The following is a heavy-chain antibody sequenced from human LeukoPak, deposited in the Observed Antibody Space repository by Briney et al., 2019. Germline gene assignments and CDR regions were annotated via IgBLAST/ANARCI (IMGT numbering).Heavy chain of an antibody. D-gene: IGHD3-22*01. CDR1: GFTFSSYS. Sequence: GGSLRLSCAASGFTFSSYSMNWVRQAPGKGLEWVSYISSSSSTIYYADSVKGRFTISRDNAKNSLYLQMNSLRAEDTAVYYCARVGYYDSSGLDYWGQGTLVTVSS. CDR2: ISSSSSTI. J-gene: IGHJ4*02. CDR3: ARVGYYDSSGLDY. V-gene: IGHV3-48*04.